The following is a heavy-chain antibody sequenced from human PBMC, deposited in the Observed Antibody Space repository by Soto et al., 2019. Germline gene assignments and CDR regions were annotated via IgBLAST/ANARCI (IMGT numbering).Heavy chain of an antibody. Sequence: EVQLVESGGGLVQPGRSLRLSCAASGFTFDDYAMHWVRQAPGKGLVWVSGISWNSGSIGYADSVKGRFTISRDNAKNSLYLQMNSLRAEETALYYCAKDPSNYYGSGSYSLDVWGKGTTVTVSS. CDR2: ISWNSGSI. CDR1: GFTFDDYA. V-gene: IGHV3-9*01. CDR3: AKDPSNYYGSGSYSLDV. J-gene: IGHJ6*04. D-gene: IGHD3-10*01.